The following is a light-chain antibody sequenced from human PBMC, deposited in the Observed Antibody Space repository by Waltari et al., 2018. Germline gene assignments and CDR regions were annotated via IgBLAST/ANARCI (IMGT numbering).Light chain of an antibody. J-gene: IGKJ4*01. CDR2: MGS. Sequence: IVMTQSQLSLSVIPGESASISCRSTQSLLHSYGYNYLDWYFQKPGQSPQLLIYMGSNRAPGVPDRFSGSGSGSDFTLKISRVEVDDVGVYFCMQALQTPVTFGGGTKVEIK. V-gene: IGKV2-28*01. CDR3: MQALQTPVT. CDR1: QSLLHSYGYNY.